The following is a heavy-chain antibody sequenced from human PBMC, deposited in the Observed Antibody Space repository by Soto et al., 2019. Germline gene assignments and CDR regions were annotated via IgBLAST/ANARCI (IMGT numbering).Heavy chain of an antibody. Sequence: SETLSLTCAVYGGSFSGYYWSWIRQPPGKGLEWIGEINHSGSTNYNPSLKSRVTISVDTSKNQFSLKLSSVTAADTAVYYCARGHSSSWSGGYFDYWGQGTLVTVSS. J-gene: IGHJ4*02. CDR3: ARGHSSSWSGGYFDY. CDR2: INHSGST. V-gene: IGHV4-34*01. D-gene: IGHD6-13*01. CDR1: GGSFSGYY.